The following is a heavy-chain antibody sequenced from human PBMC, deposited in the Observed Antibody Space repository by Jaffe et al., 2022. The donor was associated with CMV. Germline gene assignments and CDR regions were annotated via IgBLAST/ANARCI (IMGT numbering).Heavy chain of an antibody. CDR1: GFTFSGSA. J-gene: IGHJ4*02. D-gene: IGHD6-6*01. CDR3: TRAPYSSSWGFDY. V-gene: IGHV3-73*02. Sequence: EVQLVESGGGLVQPGGSLKLSCAASGFTFSGSAMHWVRQASGKGLEWVGRIRSKANSYATAYAASVKGRFTISRDDSKNTAYLQMNSLKTEDTAVYYCTRAPYSSSWGFDYWGQGTLVTVSS. CDR2: IRSKANSYAT.